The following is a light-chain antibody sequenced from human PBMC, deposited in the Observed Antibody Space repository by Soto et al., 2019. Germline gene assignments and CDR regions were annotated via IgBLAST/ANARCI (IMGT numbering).Light chain of an antibody. CDR2: GVS. CDR1: QSVGSN. Sequence: DIMMTQSPSTVSVSPGEGATLSCRASQSVGSNLAWYQQKPAQAPRLLIYGVSTRATGTPARFSGSGSGTEFTLTISSLQSEDFAVYYCQQYNNWPLTFGQGTRLEIK. CDR3: QQYNNWPLT. J-gene: IGKJ5*01. V-gene: IGKV3-15*01.